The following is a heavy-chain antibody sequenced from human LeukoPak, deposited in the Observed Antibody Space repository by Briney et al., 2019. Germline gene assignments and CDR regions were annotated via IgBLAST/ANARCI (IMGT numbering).Heavy chain of an antibody. CDR2: INPSGDGT. CDR1: GYTFTSYD. Sequence: ASVKVSCKASGYTFTSYDINWVRQAPGQGLEWMGTINPSGDGTTYAQKFQGRVTMTRDTSTSTVYMELSSLRSEDTAVYYCARGVLSPGGAVAGTRYFDYWGQGTLVTVSS. CDR3: ARGVLSPGGAVAGTRYFDY. D-gene: IGHD6-19*01. J-gene: IGHJ4*02. V-gene: IGHV1-46*01.